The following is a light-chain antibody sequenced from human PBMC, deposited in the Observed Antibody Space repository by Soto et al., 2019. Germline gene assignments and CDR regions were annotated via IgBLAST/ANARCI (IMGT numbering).Light chain of an antibody. CDR1: SNDVGGYNY. CDR3: CSYAGSYTGV. CDR2: DVS. Sequence: QSALTQPRSVSGSPGQSVTISCTGTSNDVGGYNYVSWYQHHPGKAPKLMIYDVSKRPSGVPDRFSASKSGNTASLTISGLQAEDEADYYCCSYAGSYTGVFGGGTKLTVL. J-gene: IGLJ3*02. V-gene: IGLV2-11*01.